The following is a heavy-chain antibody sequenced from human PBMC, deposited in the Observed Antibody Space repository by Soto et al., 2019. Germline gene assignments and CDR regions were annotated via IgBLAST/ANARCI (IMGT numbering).Heavy chain of an antibody. D-gene: IGHD6-19*01. CDR2: TNSAGSDT. CDR1: GFTFSRYW. CDR3: ARDRGWSLFDY. Sequence: EVQLVESGGGLVQPGGSRRLSCAASGFTFSRYWMYWVRQAPGKGLVCVSRTNSAGSDTSYADSVKGRFTISRDNAKNTLYLQMNSLRAEDTAVYYCARDRGWSLFDYWGQGTLVTVSS. V-gene: IGHV3-74*01. J-gene: IGHJ4*02.